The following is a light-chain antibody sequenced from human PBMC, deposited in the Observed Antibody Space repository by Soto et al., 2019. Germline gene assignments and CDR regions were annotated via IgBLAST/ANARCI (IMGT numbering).Light chain of an antibody. V-gene: IGKV1-5*01. Sequence: DIQMTQSPSTLSASVGDIATIRCRASQSISSWLAWYQQKAGKAPKLLIYDASSLESGVPSRFSCSGSGREFTSTIVSLQRDDFATYYCKQYNRGKTFGQGTKVDIK. CDR1: QSISSW. CDR2: DAS. CDR3: KQYNRGKT. J-gene: IGKJ1*01.